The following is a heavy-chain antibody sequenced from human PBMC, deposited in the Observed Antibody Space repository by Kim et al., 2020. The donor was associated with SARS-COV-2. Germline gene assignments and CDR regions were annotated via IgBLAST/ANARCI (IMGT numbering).Heavy chain of an antibody. J-gene: IGHJ4*01. CDR3: SRMASRCSFDY. Sequence: ASVKVSCKASGFPFSDFYMHWVRQAPGQGLEWMGLINPTNGNTWYAQKFQGRITMTGATSTNTIYMELHSLKSDDSALYYCSRMASRCSFDYCGQRTLAT. CDR1: GFPFSDFY. D-gene: IGHD3-16*01. CDR2: INPTNGNT. V-gene: IGHV1-46*03.